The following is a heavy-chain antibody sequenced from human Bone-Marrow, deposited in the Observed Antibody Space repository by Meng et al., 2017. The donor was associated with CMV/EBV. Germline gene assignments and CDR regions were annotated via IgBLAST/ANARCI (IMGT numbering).Heavy chain of an antibody. D-gene: IGHD2-2*01. J-gene: IGHJ6*02. Sequence: SLKISCAASGFTFDDYTMHWVRQAPGKGLEWVSGISWNSGSIGYADSVKGRFTISRDNAKNSLYLQMNSLRAEDTALYYCARDRSRVVPAAPVGYYYYGMDVWGQGTTVTVSS. CDR3: ARDRSRVVPAAPVGYYYYGMDV. CDR2: ISWNSGSI. V-gene: IGHV3-9*01. CDR1: GFTFDDYT.